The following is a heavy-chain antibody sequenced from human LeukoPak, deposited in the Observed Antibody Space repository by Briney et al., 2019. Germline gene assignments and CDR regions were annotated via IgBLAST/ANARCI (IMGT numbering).Heavy chain of an antibody. V-gene: IGHV3-21*01. J-gene: IGHJ4*02. CDR3: ARVSGRLERQSDLDY. Sequence: GGSLRLSCAASGSTFASYSMNWVRQAPGKGLEWVSSISGDSTYIYNAGSVKGRFTISRDNAQASLYLQMISLRADDTAVYYCARVSGRLERQSDLDYWGQGTLVIVSS. CDR1: GSTFASYS. D-gene: IGHD1-1*01. CDR2: ISGDSTYI.